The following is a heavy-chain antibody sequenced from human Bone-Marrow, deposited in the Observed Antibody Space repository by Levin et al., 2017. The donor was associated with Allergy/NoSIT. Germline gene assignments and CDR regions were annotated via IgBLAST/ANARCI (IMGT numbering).Heavy chain of an antibody. J-gene: IGHJ4*02. V-gene: IGHV1-18*01. D-gene: IGHD3-16*01. CDR1: GYTYNIYD. CDR3: ARAYGGLDY. Sequence: GESLKISCKTSGYTYNIYDINWVRQAPGQGLEWMGRISAYNGNTNYAPNLQDRFTMTTDTSTSTAYMELRSLKYDDTAVYYCARAYGGLDYWGQGTLITVSS. CDR2: ISAYNGNT.